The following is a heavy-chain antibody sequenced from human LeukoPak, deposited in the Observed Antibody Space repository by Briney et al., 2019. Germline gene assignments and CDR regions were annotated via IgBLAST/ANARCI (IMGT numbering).Heavy chain of an antibody. CDR3: AKFGSGNYYNFDY. Sequence: GGSLRLSCAASEFTFRGYAMSWVRQAPGKGLEWVSVISDSGGCTYYADSVKGRFTISRDNSKNTLYLHMNSLRAEDTAVYYCAKFGSGNYYNFDYWGQGTLVTVSS. CDR1: EFTFRGYA. CDR2: ISDSGGCT. V-gene: IGHV3-23*01. D-gene: IGHD3-10*01. J-gene: IGHJ4*02.